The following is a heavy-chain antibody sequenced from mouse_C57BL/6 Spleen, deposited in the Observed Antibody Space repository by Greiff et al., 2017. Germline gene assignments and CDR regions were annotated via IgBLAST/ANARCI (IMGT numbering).Heavy chain of an antibody. D-gene: IGHD2-5*01. J-gene: IGHJ3*01. Sequence: EVKLVESGGDLVKPGGSLKLSCAASGFTFSSYGMSWVRQTPDKRLEWVATISSGGSYTYYPDSVKGRFTISRDNAKNTLYLQMSSLKSEDTAMYYCARHSNPFAYWGQGTLVTVSA. CDR1: GFTFSSYG. CDR3: ARHSNPFAY. V-gene: IGHV5-6*02. CDR2: ISSGGSYT.